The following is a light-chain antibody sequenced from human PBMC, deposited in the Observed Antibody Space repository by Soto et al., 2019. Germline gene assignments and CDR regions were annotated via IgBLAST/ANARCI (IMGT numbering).Light chain of an antibody. V-gene: IGLV4-60*02. Sequence: QTVVTQSSSASASLGSSVKLTCTLSSLRSSYIIGWRQQQPGKAPRYLMKLEGSGSYNKGSGVPDRFSGSSSGADRYLTISNLQFEDEADYYCETWDSNTHTVFGGGTKLTVL. CDR1: SLRSSYI. CDR2: LEGSGSY. CDR3: ETWDSNTHTV. J-gene: IGLJ3*02.